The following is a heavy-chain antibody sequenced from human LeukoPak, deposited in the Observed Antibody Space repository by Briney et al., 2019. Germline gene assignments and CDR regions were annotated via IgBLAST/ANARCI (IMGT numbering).Heavy chain of an antibody. J-gene: IGHJ4*02. CDR1: GFTFSSYA. CDR2: ISGSGGNT. D-gene: IGHD1-26*01. CDR3: AKYIVGATKGYFDY. Sequence: GGSLRLSCAASGFTFSSYAMSWVRQAPGKGLEWVSGISGSGGNTYYADSVKGRSTISRDNSKNTLYLQMNSLRAEDTAVYYCAKYIVGATKGYFDYWGQGTLVTVSS. V-gene: IGHV3-23*01.